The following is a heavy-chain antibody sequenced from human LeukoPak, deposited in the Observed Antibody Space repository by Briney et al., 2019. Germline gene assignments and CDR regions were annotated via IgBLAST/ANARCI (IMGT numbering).Heavy chain of an antibody. V-gene: IGHV1-18*01. J-gene: IGHJ5*02. CDR2: ISAYNGNT. CDR3: ARDRFRRSGGSEARFDP. D-gene: IGHD2-15*01. CDR1: GYTFTSYG. Sequence: ASVKVSCKASGYTFTSYGISWVRQAPGQGLEWMGWISAYNGNTNYARKLQGRVTMTTDTSTSTAYMELRSLRSDDTAVYYCARDRFRRSGGSEARFDPWGQGTLVTVSS.